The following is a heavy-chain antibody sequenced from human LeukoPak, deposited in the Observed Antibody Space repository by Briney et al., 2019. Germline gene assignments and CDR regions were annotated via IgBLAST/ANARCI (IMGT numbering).Heavy chain of an antibody. V-gene: IGHV1-2*02. D-gene: IGHD3-16*02. Sequence: GASVKVSCKASGYTFTGYYMHWVRQAPGQGLEWMGWINPNSGGTNYAQKFQGRVTMTRDTSISTAYMELSSLRSDDTAVYYCARADLSPTYDYVWGSYRYGYFDYWGQGTLVTVSS. CDR2: INPNSGGT. CDR1: GYTFTGYY. J-gene: IGHJ4*02. CDR3: ARADLSPTYDYVWGSYRYGYFDY.